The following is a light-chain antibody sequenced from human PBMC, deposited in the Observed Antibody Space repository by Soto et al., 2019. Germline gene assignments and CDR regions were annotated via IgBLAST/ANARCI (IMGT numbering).Light chain of an antibody. Sequence: KQSPVTLSVYPGEGARLSCMHSQGIASTLAWYQHKPGPTPSLLIYDTSTRATGVPTRFSGSRSGTDFTLTISRLEPEDFAVYCCQQRGDRPPTFGEGTKVDIK. CDR1: QGIAST. CDR3: QQRGDRPPT. CDR2: DTS. V-gene: IGKV3-11*01. J-gene: IGKJ4*01.